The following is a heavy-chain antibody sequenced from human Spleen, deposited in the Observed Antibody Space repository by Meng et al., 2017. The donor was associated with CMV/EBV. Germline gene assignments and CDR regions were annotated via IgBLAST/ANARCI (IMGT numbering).Heavy chain of an antibody. Sequence: ASVKVFCTVSGYTLTELSMHWVRQAPGKGLEWMGGFDPEDGETIYAQKFQGRVTMTEDTSTDTAYMELSSLRSEDTAVYYCATLLGYCSSTSCYTSSNWFDPWGQGTLVTVSS. J-gene: IGHJ5*02. CDR3: ATLLGYCSSTSCYTSSNWFDP. CDR1: GYTLTELS. V-gene: IGHV1-24*01. D-gene: IGHD2-2*01. CDR2: FDPEDGET.